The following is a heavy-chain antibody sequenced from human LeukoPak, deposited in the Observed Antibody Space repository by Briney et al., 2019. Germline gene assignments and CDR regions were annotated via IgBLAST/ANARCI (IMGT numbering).Heavy chain of an antibody. CDR1: GYTFTGYY. CDR3: ARGKDYSSSWYGVDY. Sequence: ASVKVSCKASGYTFTGYYMHWVRQAPGQGLEWMGWTNPNSGGTNYAQKFQGWVTMTRDTSISTAYMELSRLRSDDTAVYYCARGKDYSSSWYGVDYWGQGTLVTVSS. D-gene: IGHD6-13*01. CDR2: TNPNSGGT. J-gene: IGHJ4*02. V-gene: IGHV1-2*04.